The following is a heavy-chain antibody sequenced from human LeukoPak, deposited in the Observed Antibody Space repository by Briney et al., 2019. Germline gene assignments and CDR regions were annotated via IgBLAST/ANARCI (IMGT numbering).Heavy chain of an antibody. J-gene: IGHJ6*03. Sequence: PGGSLRLSCAASGLTFSRYAMSWVRQAPGKGLEWVSAISGSGGSTYYADSVKGRFTISRDNSKNTLYLQMNSLRAEDTAVYYCAKQGELSLRYYYYYMDVWGKGTTVIVSS. D-gene: IGHD3-16*02. CDR1: GLTFSRYA. V-gene: IGHV3-23*01. CDR3: AKQGELSLRYYYYYMDV. CDR2: ISGSGGST.